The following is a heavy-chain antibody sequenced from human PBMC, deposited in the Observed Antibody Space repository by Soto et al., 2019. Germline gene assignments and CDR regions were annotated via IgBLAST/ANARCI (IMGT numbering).Heavy chain of an antibody. J-gene: IGHJ4*02. CDR3: ARDQDRYYGSGSYWN. CDR2: ISYDGSNK. V-gene: IGHV3-30-3*01. Sequence: GGSLRFSCAASGFTFSSYAMHWVRQAPGKGLEWVAVISYDGSNKYYADSVKGRFTISRDNSKNTLYLQMNSLRAEDTAVYYCARDQDRYYGSGSYWNWGQGTLVTVSS. CDR1: GFTFSSYA. D-gene: IGHD3-10*01.